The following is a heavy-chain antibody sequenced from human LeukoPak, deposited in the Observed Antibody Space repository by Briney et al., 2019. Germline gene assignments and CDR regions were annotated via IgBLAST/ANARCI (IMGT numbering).Heavy chain of an antibody. J-gene: IGHJ4*02. CDR1: GFTFSSYG. V-gene: IGHV3-33*01. CDR3: ATLSSGPTTPRYYFDY. Sequence: GGSLRLXCAASGFTFSSYGMHWVRQAPGKGLEWVAVIWYDGSNKYYADSVKGRFTISRDNSKNTLYLQMNSLRAEDTAVYYCATLSSGPTTPRYYFDYWGQGSLVTVSS. CDR2: IWYDGSNK. D-gene: IGHD6-19*01.